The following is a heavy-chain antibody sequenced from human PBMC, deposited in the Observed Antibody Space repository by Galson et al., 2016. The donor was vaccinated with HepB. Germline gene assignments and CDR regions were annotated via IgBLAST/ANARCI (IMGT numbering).Heavy chain of an antibody. CDR1: GSSFTTYS. CDR2: ISDSSSHI. V-gene: IGHV3-48*02. CDR3: TRSYGQRLANDAFDI. Sequence: SLRLSCAASGSSFTTYSMNWVRQAPGKGLEWVSYISDSSSHIYYAGSVKGRFTISRDSAKNSLYLQMNSLRDEDTAVYYCTRSYGQRLANDAFDIWGQGTLVSVSS. D-gene: IGHD6-19*01. J-gene: IGHJ3*02.